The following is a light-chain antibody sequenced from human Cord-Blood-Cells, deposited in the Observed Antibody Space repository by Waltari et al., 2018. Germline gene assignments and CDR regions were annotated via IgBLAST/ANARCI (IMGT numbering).Light chain of an antibody. CDR3: QHSYSTPYS. Sequence: DIQITQSPSSLSASVGDRVTITCRASQSISSYLNWYQQKPGKAPKLLIYAASSLQSGVPSRCSGSGSGTDFTLTISSLQPEDFATYYCQHSYSTPYSFGQGTKLEIK. CDR2: AAS. CDR1: QSISSY. V-gene: IGKV1-39*01. J-gene: IGKJ2*03.